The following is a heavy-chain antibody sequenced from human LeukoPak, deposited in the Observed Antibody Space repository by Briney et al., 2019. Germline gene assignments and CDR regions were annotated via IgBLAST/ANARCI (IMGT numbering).Heavy chain of an antibody. Sequence: SETLSLTCTVSGGSISSYYWSWIRQPPGKGLEWIGYIYYSGSTNYNPSLKSRVTISVDTSKNQFSLKLSSVTAADTAVYYCARGRRICSGGSCYFNYYYYMDVWGKGTTVTVSS. D-gene: IGHD2-15*01. V-gene: IGHV4-59*12. CDR3: ARGRRICSGGSCYFNYYYYMDV. CDR2: IYYSGST. J-gene: IGHJ6*03. CDR1: GGSISSYY.